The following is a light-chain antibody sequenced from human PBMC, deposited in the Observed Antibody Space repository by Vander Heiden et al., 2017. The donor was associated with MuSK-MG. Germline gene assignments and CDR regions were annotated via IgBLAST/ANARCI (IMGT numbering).Light chain of an antibody. CDR3: QQSHTLPWT. Sequence: DIQVAQSPPSLSASLGDRVTITCRASHFISTSLNWYQVRPGTAPKLLIYGASRLQRGAPSRFGGSGSGTEFTLTINTLQPEDFATYFCQQSHTLPWTFGQGTKV. J-gene: IGKJ1*01. V-gene: IGKV1-39*01. CDR1: HFISTS. CDR2: GAS.